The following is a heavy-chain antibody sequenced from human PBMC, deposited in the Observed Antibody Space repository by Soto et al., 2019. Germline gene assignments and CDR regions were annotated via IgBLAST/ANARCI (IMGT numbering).Heavy chain of an antibody. V-gene: IGHV3-64D*08. CDR2: ISSNGGST. J-gene: IGHJ4*02. D-gene: IGHD6-19*01. CDR1: GFTFSSYA. Sequence: GGSLRLSCSASGFTFSSYAMHWVRQAPGKGLEYVSAISSNGGSTYYADSVKGRFTISRDNSKNTLYLQMSSLRAEDTAVYYCVKEDSGWYDLSPIDFTGQGTLVTVSS. CDR3: VKEDSGWYDLSPIDF.